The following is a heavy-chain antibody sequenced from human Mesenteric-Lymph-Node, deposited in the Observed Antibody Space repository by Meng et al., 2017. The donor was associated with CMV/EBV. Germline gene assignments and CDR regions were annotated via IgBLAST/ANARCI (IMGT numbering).Heavy chain of an antibody. CDR3: ARDREAAAGPSHY. CDR1: GFTFSDYY. CDR2: ISSSGSSI. V-gene: IGHV3-11*01. Sequence: GESLKISCAASGFTFSDYYMTWIRQAPGKGLEWVSYISSSGSSIYYADSLKGRFTISRDNAKNSLYLQMNSLRAEDTAVYYCARDREAAAGPSHYWGQGTLVTVSS. J-gene: IGHJ4*02. D-gene: IGHD6-13*01.